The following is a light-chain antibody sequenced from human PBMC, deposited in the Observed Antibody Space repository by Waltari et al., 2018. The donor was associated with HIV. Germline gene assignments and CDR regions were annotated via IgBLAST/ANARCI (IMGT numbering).Light chain of an antibody. CDR1: QSISSW. CDR2: KAS. V-gene: IGKV1-5*03. Sequence: DIQMTQSPSTLSASVGDRVTITFRASQSISSWLAWYQQKPGKAPKLLIYKASSLESGVPSRFSGSGSGTEFTLTISSLQPDDFATYYCQQYYIYPYTFGQGTKLEIK. J-gene: IGKJ2*01. CDR3: QQYYIYPYT.